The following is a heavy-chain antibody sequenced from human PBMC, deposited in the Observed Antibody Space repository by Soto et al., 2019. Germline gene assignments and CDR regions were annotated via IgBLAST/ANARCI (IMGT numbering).Heavy chain of an antibody. Sequence: RASVKVSCKVSGYTLTELSMHWVRQAPGKGLEWMGGFDPEDGETIYAQKFQGRVTMTEDTSTDTAYMELSSLRSEDTAVYYCATNYDSSGYWDNDAFDIWGQGTMVTVSS. J-gene: IGHJ3*02. CDR2: FDPEDGET. D-gene: IGHD3-22*01. CDR1: GYTLTELS. CDR3: ATNYDSSGYWDNDAFDI. V-gene: IGHV1-24*01.